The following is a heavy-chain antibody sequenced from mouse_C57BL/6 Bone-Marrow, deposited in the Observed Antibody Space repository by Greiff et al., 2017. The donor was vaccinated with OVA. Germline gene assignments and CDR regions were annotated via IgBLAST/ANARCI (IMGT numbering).Heavy chain of an antibody. V-gene: IGHV7-3*01. CDR2: IRNKANGYTT. Sequence: VQLKQSGGGLVQPGGSLSLSCAASGFTFTDYYMSWVRQPPGKALEWLGFIRNKANGYTTEYSASVKGRFTISRDNSQSILYLQMNALRAEDSATYYCARYRILRDYAMDYWGQGTSVTVSS. CDR1: GFTFTDYY. CDR3: ARYRILRDYAMDY. J-gene: IGHJ4*01.